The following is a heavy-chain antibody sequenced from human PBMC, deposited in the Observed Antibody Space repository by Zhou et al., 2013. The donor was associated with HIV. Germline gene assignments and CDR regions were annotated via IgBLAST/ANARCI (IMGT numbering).Heavy chain of an antibody. Sequence: QVHLVQSGAEVKKPGASVKVSCKASGNTFSNYYMHWVRQAPGQGLEWMGTINPSGGSTSYAQKFQGRVTMTRDTSTSTVYMDLSSLTSEDTAVYYCVVGGGTWYFDFWGRGTLVTVSS. CDR2: INPSGGST. V-gene: IGHV1-46*01. J-gene: IGHJ2*01. D-gene: IGHD3-16*01. CDR3: VVGGGTWYFDF. CDR1: GNTFSNYY.